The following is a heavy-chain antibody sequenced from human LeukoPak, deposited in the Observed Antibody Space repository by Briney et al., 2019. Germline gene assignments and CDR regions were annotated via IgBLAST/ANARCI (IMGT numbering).Heavy chain of an antibody. D-gene: IGHD1-26*01. CDR2: ISWNSGSI. V-gene: IGHV3-9*01. CDR1: GFTFDDYA. J-gene: IGHJ4*02. CDR3: ASTYYSGSYY. Sequence: GRSLRLSCAASGFTFDDYAMHWVRQAPGKGLEWVSGISWNSGSIGYADSVKGRFTISRDNAKNSLYLQMNSLRAEDTALYYCASTYYSGSYYWGQGTLVTVSS.